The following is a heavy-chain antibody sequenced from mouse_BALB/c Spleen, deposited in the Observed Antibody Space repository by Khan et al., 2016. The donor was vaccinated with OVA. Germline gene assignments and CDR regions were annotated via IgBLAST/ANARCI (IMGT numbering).Heavy chain of an antibody. CDR1: GYSFTSYL. CDR3: ASGGYSSFAY. J-gene: IGHJ3*01. D-gene: IGHD1-3*01. V-gene: IGHV1-5*01. CDR2: IYPGNSDT. Sequence: EVELVESGTVLARPGASVKMSCKASGYSFTSYLIHWVKQRPGQGLEWIGDIYPGNSDTTYNQKFKDKAKLTAGKSANTAYMELSSLTNEDSAVYYCASGGYSSFAYWGQGTLVTVSA.